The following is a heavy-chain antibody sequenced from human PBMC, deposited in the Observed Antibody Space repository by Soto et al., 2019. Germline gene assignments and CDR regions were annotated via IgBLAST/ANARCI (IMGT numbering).Heavy chain of an antibody. CDR2: INSDGSHT. V-gene: IGHV3-74*01. J-gene: IGHJ6*02. CDR3: AGGMAGLDV. CDR1: GLSFNISW. Sequence: EVQLVESGGGLVQPGGSLKLSCAASGLSFNISWRHWVRQVPGKGLVWLARINSDGSHTIYVDSVKGRFTISRDNAKNTVFLQMDSLRDEDTGVYYCAGGMAGLDVWGQGTTVTVSS.